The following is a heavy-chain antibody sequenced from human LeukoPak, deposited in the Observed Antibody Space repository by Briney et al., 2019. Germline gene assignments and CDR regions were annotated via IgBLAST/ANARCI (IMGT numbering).Heavy chain of an antibody. CDR2: IRYDGSNK. V-gene: IGHV3-30*02. CDR1: GFTFSSYG. J-gene: IGHJ4*02. Sequence: GGSLRLSCAASGFTFSSYGMHWVRQAPGKGLEGVAFIRYDGSNKYYADSVKGRFTISRDNSKNTLYLQMNSLRAEDTAVYYCAKITMIRPRFDYWGQGTLVPVSS. CDR3: AKITMIRPRFDY. D-gene: IGHD3-22*01.